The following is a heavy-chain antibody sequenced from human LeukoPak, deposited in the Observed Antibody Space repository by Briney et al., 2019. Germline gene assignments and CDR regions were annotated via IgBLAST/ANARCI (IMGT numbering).Heavy chain of an antibody. CDR3: ARGPKWELLNWFDP. CDR1: GYTFTSYG. CDR2: INPNSGGT. J-gene: IGHJ5*02. Sequence: ASVKVSCKASGYTFTSYGISWVRQAPGQGLEWMGWINPNSGGTNYAQKFQGRVTMTRDTSISTAYMELSRLRSDDTAVYYCARGPKWELLNWFDPWGQGTLVTVSS. V-gene: IGHV1-2*02. D-gene: IGHD1-26*01.